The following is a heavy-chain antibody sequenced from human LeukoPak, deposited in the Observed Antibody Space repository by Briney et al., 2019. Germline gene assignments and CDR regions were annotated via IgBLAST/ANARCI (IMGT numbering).Heavy chain of an antibody. J-gene: IGHJ4*02. Sequence: GGSLRLSCAASGFTFSDYWMHWVRQAPGKGLVWVSLIHSDGGTTNYADSVKGRFTISRDNAKNTVYLQMNGLRVEDTAVYYCARDTYSIAEWGQGTLVTVSS. CDR1: GFTFSDYW. D-gene: IGHD6-13*01. CDR3: ARDTYSIAE. CDR2: IHSDGGTT. V-gene: IGHV3-74*01.